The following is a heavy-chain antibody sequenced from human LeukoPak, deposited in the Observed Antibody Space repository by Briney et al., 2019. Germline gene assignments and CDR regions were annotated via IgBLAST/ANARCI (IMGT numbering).Heavy chain of an antibody. V-gene: IGHV3-11*01. CDR3: AREHPTSYSSSWYAGWYYYYYMDV. J-gene: IGHJ6*03. CDR2: ISSSGSNI. Sequence: PGRSLRLSCAASGFTFSDYYMSWIRQAPGKGLEWVSYISSSGSNIYYADSVKGRFTISRDNAKNSLYLQMNSLRAEDTAVYYCAREHPTSYSSSWYAGWYYYYYMDVWGKGTTVTVSS. CDR1: GFTFSDYY. D-gene: IGHD6-13*01.